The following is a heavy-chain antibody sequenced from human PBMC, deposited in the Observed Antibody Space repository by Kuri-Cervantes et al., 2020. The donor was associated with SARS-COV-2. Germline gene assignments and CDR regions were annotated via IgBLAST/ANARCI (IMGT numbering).Heavy chain of an antibody. V-gene: IGHV4-34*01. J-gene: IGHJ4*02. CDR2: INHSGST. CDR1: TGFFSGYY. D-gene: IGHD2-2*01. Sequence: SETLSLTCAVYTGFFSGYYWSWIRQPQGKGLEWIGEINHSGSTNYHPSLKSRVTISVDTSKNQLSLKLSSLTAADTAVYYRARLRQVRTIQDIVVVPANRHPGDYWGQGTLVTVSS. CDR3: ARLRQVRTIQDIVVVPANRHPGDY.